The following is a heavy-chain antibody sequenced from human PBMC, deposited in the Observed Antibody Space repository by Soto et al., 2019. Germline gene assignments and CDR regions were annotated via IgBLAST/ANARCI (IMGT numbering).Heavy chain of an antibody. CDR3: ARRTSYGSWSYMCYPYGLLV. D-gene: IGHD3-10*01. J-gene: IGHJ6*02. Sequence: PRGSLRLSCAASGFRLSGYSMTCARQSPWKGLEWVSGISGSGANIYYADSVKGRFPISRENSKKALYLQMNSLRAEDTAVYSCARRTSYGSWSYMCYPYGLLVCGQG. CDR2: ISGSGANI. V-gene: IGHV3-23*01. CDR1: GFRLSGYS.